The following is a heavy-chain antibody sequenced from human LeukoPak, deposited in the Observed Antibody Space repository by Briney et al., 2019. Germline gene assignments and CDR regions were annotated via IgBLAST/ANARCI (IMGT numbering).Heavy chain of an antibody. J-gene: IGHJ4*02. D-gene: IGHD5-12*01. CDR2: INPNSGGT. V-gene: IGHV1-2*02. Sequence: GASVKVSCKASGYTFTGYYMHWVRQAPGQGLEWMGWINPNSGGTNYAQKFQGRVTMTRDTSISTAYMELSRLRSDDTAVYCCARGDRQWLRLGNYYFDYWGQGTLVTVSS. CDR3: ARGDRQWLRLGNYYFDY. CDR1: GYTFTGYY.